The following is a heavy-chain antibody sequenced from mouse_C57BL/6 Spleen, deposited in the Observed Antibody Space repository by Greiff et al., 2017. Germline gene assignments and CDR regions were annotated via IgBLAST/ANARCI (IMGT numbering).Heavy chain of an antibody. J-gene: IGHJ2*01. CDR3: GRGIYDY. CDR2: IHPASGST. D-gene: IGHD2-1*01. CDR1: GYTFTSYW. V-gene: IGHV1-55*01. Sequence: QVQLQQPGAELVKPGASVKMSCKASGYTFTSYWITWVKQRPGQGLEWIGDIHPASGSTNYNEKFKCKATLTVDTSSSTAYMQLSSLSSEYSAVYYWGRGIYDYWGQGTTLTVSS.